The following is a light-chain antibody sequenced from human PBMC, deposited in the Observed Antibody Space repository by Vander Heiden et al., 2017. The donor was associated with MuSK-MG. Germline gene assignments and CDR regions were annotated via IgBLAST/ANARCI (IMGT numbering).Light chain of an antibody. Sequence: DIQMTQSPSTLSASVGDRVTITCRASQSITNWLAWYQQRPGKAPSLLIYRASTLVSGVPSRFSGSGYGTEFTLTISSRQPDDFGRYYCQQYENYSSSTFGQGTKVEIK. CDR1: QSITNW. V-gene: IGKV1-5*03. J-gene: IGKJ1*01. CDR3: QQYENYSSST. CDR2: RAS.